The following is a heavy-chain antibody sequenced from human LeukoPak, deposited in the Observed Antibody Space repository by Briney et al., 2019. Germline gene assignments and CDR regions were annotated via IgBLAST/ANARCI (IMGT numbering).Heavy chain of an antibody. CDR1: GFTVSSNY. CDR2: IYSGGST. D-gene: IGHD2-21*02. J-gene: IGHJ4*02. CDR3: ARGGYCGGDCWGYYFDY. Sequence: GGSLRLSCAASGFTVSSNYMSWVRQAPGKGLEWVSVIYSGGSTYYADSVKGQFTISRDNSKNTLYLQMNSLRAEDTAVYYCARGGYCGGDCWGYYFDYWGQGTLVTVSS. V-gene: IGHV3-53*01.